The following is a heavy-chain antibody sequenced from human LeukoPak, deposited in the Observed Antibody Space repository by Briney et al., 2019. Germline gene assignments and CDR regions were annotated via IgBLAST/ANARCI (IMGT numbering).Heavy chain of an antibody. V-gene: IGHV4-59*01. Sequence: PSETLSLTCTVSGGSISSYYWSWIRQPPGKGLEWIGYIYYSGSTNYNPSLKSRVTISVDTSKNQFSLKLSSVTAADTAVYYCARDSRYSSGWPDYWGQGTLVTVSS. CDR2: IYYSGST. CDR3: ARDSRYSSGWPDY. J-gene: IGHJ4*02. D-gene: IGHD6-19*01. CDR1: GGSISSYY.